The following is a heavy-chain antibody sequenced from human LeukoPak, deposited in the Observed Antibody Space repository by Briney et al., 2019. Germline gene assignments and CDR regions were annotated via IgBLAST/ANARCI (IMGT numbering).Heavy chain of an antibody. D-gene: IGHD3-10*01. CDR2: IYHSGRT. J-gene: IGHJ5*02. CDR1: GYSISSGYY. CDR3: ARGRGEGRGIAMVRGVRAPSYNWFDP. Sequence: SETLSLTCTVSGYSISSGYYWGWIRQPPGKGLEWIGSIYHSGRTFYNPSLKSRVTISVDTSKNQFSLKLTSVTAADTAVYYCARGRGEGRGIAMVRGVRAPSYNWFDPWGHGTQVTVSS. V-gene: IGHV4-38-2*02.